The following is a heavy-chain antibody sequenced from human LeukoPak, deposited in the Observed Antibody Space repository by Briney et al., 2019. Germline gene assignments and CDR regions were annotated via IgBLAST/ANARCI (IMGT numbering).Heavy chain of an antibody. D-gene: IGHD1-26*01. Sequence: GGSLRLSCAASGFTVSSNFMSWVRQAPGKGLEWVSAISGSGGSTYYADSVKGRFTISRDNSMNTRYLQMNSLRAEDTAVYYCAKSRSYQLPRAIDYWGQGTLVTVSS. CDR3: AKSRSYQLPRAIDY. J-gene: IGHJ4*02. V-gene: IGHV3-23*01. CDR1: GFTVSSNF. CDR2: ISGSGGST.